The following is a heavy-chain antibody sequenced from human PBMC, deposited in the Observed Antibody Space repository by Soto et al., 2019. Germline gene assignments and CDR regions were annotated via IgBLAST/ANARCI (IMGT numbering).Heavy chain of an antibody. CDR3: AKKVTIYAVDPADY. Sequence: EVQLLESGGGLVRPGGSLRLSRAASGFTFSNYGMSWVRQAPGKGREWVSVMSGSGDDAYYADSVKGRFTIPRDNSKNMLYMQMNCLRAEDAVGYFCAKKVTIYAVDPADYWGEGTQVAVSS. CDR1: GFTFSNYG. V-gene: IGHV3-23*01. J-gene: IGHJ4*02. D-gene: IGHD3-3*01. CDR2: MSGSGDDA.